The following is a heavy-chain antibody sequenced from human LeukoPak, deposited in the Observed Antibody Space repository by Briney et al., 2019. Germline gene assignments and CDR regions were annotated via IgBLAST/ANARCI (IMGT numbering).Heavy chain of an antibody. J-gene: IGHJ4*02. CDR2: IKSKTDGGTT. V-gene: IGHV3-15*01. CDR1: GFTFSNVW. Sequence: GGSLRLSCAASGFTFSNVWMYWVRQAPGKGLEWVGRIKSKTDGGTTDYAAPVKGRCTISRDDSRNTLYLEMNSLKTEDTGVYYCTTRGASGYLVYWGQGTLVTVSS. CDR3: TTRGASGYLVY. D-gene: IGHD3-22*01.